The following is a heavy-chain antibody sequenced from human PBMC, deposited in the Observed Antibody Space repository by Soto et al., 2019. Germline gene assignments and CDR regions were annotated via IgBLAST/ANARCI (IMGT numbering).Heavy chain of an antibody. Sequence: EVQLVESGGGLVQPGGSLRLSCAASGFTFSSYWMSWVRQAPGKGLEWVANIKQDGSEKYNVDFVKGRFTISRDNAKNSLSLQMNSLRVEDTAVYYCARAYGSGSLSGYWGQGTLVTVSS. CDR1: GFTFSSYW. J-gene: IGHJ4*02. CDR3: ARAYGSGSLSGY. D-gene: IGHD3-10*01. V-gene: IGHV3-7*01. CDR2: IKQDGSEK.